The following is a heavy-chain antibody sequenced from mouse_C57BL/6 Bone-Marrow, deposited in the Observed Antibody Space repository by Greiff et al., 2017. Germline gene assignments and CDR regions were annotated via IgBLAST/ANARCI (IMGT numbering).Heavy chain of an antibody. CDR2: INPTYGTT. D-gene: IGHD1-1*01. CDR3: ARPILRFYAMDY. Sequence: VQLKQSGPELVKPGASVKLSCKASGYSFTDYNMNWVKQSTGKSLEWIGVINPTYGTTSYNQKFKGKATLTVDQASSTAYMQLNRLTSEDSAFYCCARPILRFYAMDYWGQGTSVTVSS. J-gene: IGHJ4*01. CDR1: GYSFTDYN. V-gene: IGHV1-39*01.